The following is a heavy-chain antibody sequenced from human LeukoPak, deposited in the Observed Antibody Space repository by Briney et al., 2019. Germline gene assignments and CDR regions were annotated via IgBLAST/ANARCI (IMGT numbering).Heavy chain of an antibody. CDR3: ARADPGMYYYDSSGYYYPGSFDY. J-gene: IGHJ4*02. Sequence: SETLSLTCTVSGGSISSSSYYWGWIRQPPGTGLEWIGSIYYSGSTYYNPSLKSRVTISVDTSKNQFSLKLSSVTAADTAVYYCARADPGMYYYDSSGYYYPGSFDYWGQGTLVTVSS. D-gene: IGHD3-22*01. CDR2: IYYSGST. CDR1: GGSISSSSYY. V-gene: IGHV4-39*07.